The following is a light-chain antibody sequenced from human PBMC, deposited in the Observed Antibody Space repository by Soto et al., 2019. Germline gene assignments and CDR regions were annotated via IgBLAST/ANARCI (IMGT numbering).Light chain of an antibody. Sequence: EFVLTPSPGTLSFSPVERSTPSCSASQSVYSNYLAWYQQKPGQAPRLLIYGTSARATGIPATFSGSGSGTEFTLTISSLQSEDFAIYYCQQYDNWPSVTCGGGTKGDIK. CDR1: QSVYSN. CDR3: QQYDNWPSVT. V-gene: IGKV3-15*01. CDR2: GTS. J-gene: IGKJ4*01.